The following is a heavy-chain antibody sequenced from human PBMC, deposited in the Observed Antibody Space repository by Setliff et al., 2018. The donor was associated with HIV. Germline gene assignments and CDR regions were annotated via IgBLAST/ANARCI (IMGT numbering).Heavy chain of an antibody. CDR1: GGTFSSYA. CDR2: IIPILGIA. D-gene: IGHD6-13*01. J-gene: IGHJ3*02. CDR3: ARDDRGRSSGYPDAFDI. Sequence: SVKVSCKASGGTFSSYAISWVRQAPGQGLEWMGGIIPILGIANYAQKFQGRVTITTDESTSTAYMELSSLRSEDTAVYYCARDDRGRSSGYPDAFDIWGQGTRVTVS. V-gene: IGHV1-69*10.